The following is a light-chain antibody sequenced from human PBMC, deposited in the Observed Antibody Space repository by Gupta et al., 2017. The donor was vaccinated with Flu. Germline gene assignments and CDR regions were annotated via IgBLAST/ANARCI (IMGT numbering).Light chain of an antibody. V-gene: IGLV2-14*01. J-gene: IGLJ1*01. Sequence: QSALTQSASVSGSPGQSITISCTGTSSDVGDYNNVSWYQQHPGKAPKLMIYEVNNRPSGVSNRFSGSKFDNTASLTISGLQAEDEADYYCSSYTSSNTLYVFGTGTKVTVL. CDR1: SSDVGDYNN. CDR2: EVN. CDR3: SSYTSSNTLYV.